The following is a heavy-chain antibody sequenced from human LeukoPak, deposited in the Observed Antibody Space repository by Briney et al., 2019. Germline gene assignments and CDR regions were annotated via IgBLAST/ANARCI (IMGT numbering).Heavy chain of an antibody. Sequence: ASVKVSCKASGYTFSSYGVSWVRQAPGQGLEWMGWMNPNSGNTGYALKFQGRVTITRNTSISTAYMELSSLRSEDTAVYYCATWASWVAVAGYFDYWGQGTLVTVSS. CDR2: MNPNSGNT. D-gene: IGHD6-19*01. V-gene: IGHV1-8*03. J-gene: IGHJ4*02. CDR1: GYTFSSYG. CDR3: ATWASWVAVAGYFDY.